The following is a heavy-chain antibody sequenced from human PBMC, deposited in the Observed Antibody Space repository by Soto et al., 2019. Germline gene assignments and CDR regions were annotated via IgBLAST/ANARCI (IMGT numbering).Heavy chain of an antibody. CDR3: ARADRTLVTSYSLDV. V-gene: IGHV4-34*01. CDR2: INHSGTI. J-gene: IGHJ6*02. CDR1: GGSFSGYY. Sequence: KTSETLSLTCAVYGGSFSGYYWTWIRPPPGKGLEWIGEINHSGTINFNPSLKSRLTISLDTSKTHFSLKLSSVTDADTAAYYCARADRTLVTSYSLDVWGQGTTVTVSS. D-gene: IGHD2-21*02.